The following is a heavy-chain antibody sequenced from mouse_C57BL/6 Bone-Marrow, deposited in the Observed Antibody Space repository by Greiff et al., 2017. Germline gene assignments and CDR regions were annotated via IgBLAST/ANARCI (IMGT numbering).Heavy chain of an antibody. V-gene: IGHV1-19*01. CDR1: GYTFTDYY. D-gene: IGHD2-4*01. Sequence: VQLQQSGPVLVKPGASVKMSCKASGYTFTDYYMNWVKQSHGKSLEWIGVINPYNGGTSYNQKFKGKATLTVDKSSSTAYMELNSLTSEDSAVYYCARYDYDVYFDYWGQGTTLTVSS. CDR2: INPYNGGT. CDR3: ARYDYDVYFDY. J-gene: IGHJ2*01.